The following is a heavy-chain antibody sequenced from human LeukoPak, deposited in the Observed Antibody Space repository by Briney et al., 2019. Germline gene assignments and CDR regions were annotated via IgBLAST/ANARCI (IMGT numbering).Heavy chain of an antibody. CDR1: GYSISSGYY. CDR3: AGRLYDAFDI. J-gene: IGHJ3*02. Sequence: SETLSLTCAVSGYSISSGYYWGWIRQPPGKGLEWIGSIYHSGSTYYNPSLKSRVTISVDTSKNQFSLKLSSVTAADTAVYYCAGRLYDAFDIWGQGTMVTVSS. CDR2: IYHSGST. V-gene: IGHV4-38-2*01.